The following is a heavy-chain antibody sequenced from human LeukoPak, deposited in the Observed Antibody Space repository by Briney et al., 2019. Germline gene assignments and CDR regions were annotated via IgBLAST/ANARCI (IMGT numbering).Heavy chain of an antibody. CDR3: ARALRWGIAVAGFDY. CDR2: IYTSGST. V-gene: IGHV4-61*02. Sequence: SETLSLTCTVSGGSTSSGSYYWSWIRQPAGKGLEWIGRIYTSGSTNYNPSLKSRVTISVDTSKNQFSLKLSSVTAADTAVYYCARALRWGIAVAGFDYWGQGTLVTVSS. D-gene: IGHD6-19*01. CDR1: GGSTSSGSYY. J-gene: IGHJ4*02.